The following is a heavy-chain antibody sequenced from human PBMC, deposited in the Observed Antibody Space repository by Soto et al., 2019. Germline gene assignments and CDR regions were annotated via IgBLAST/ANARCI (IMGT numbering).Heavy chain of an antibody. J-gene: IGHJ4*02. CDR3: AREVSGGEATFDC. CDR2: IWYDGSHQ. Sequence: QVKLVESGGGVVQPGRSLRLSCAASGFTFRSHGMHWVRQAPGKGLEWVAVIWYDGSHQYYGDSVKGQFTISRDNSKNTLSLQMTSLRADDKATYYCAREVSGGEATFDCWGQRTRVTVSS. V-gene: IGHV3-33*01. CDR1: GFTFRSHG. D-gene: IGHD2-21*01.